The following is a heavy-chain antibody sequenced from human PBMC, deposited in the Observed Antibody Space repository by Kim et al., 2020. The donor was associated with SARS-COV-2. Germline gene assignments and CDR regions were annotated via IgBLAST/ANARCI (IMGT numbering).Heavy chain of an antibody. Sequence: GGSLRLSCAASGFTFSSYGMSWVRQAPGTGLECISTINPSGGTTYYADSVKGRFTISRDDSKNTLYVQMNSLTVEDTAVYYCARRGGGYLDYWGEGILVT. V-gene: IGHV3-64*02. CDR2: INPSGGTT. J-gene: IGHJ4*02. CDR3: ARRGGGYLDY. D-gene: IGHD3-10*01. CDR1: GFTFSSYG.